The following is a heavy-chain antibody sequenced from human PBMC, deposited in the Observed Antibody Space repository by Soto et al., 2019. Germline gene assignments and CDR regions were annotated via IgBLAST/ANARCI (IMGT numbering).Heavy chain of an antibody. CDR3: AKGGVSGYYFDY. Sequence: PGGSLRLSCAASAFTFSDYTMHWVRQAPRKGLEWVSAISGSGASTFYADSVKGRFTISRDNSKNTLYLQMNSLRAEDTAVYYCAKGGVSGYYFDYWGQGTLVTVSS. D-gene: IGHD3-10*01. CDR1: AFTFSDYT. CDR2: ISGSGAST. V-gene: IGHV3-23*01. J-gene: IGHJ4*02.